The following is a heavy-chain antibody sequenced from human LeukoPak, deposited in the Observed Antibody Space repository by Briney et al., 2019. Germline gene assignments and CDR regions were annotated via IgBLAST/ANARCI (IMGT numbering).Heavy chain of an antibody. CDR2: IYYSGST. CDR1: GGSISSYY. CDR3: ARAARNFYPRYYFDY. V-gene: IGHV4-59*01. Sequence: PSETLSLTCTVSGGSISSYYWSWIRQPPGKGMEWIGYIYYSGSTNYNPSLKSRVTISVDTSKNQFSLKLSSVTAADTAVYDCARAARNFYPRYYFDYWGQGTLVTVSS. D-gene: IGHD2/OR15-2a*01. J-gene: IGHJ4*02.